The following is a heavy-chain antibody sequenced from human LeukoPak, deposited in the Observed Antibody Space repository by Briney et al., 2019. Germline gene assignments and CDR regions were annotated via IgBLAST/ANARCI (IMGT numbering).Heavy chain of an antibody. CDR1: GDSITSGSYY. CDR2: IYTSGST. CDR3: AREGGSYYDSSGLHGDQYYFDY. D-gene: IGHD3-22*01. V-gene: IGHV4-61*02. J-gene: IGHJ4*02. Sequence: SQTLSLTCTVSGDSITSGSYYWSWIRQPAGKGLEWIGRIYTSGSTNYNPSLKSRVTMSVDTSKNQFSLKLSSVTAADTAVYYCAREGGSYYDSSGLHGDQYYFDYWGQGTLVTVSS.